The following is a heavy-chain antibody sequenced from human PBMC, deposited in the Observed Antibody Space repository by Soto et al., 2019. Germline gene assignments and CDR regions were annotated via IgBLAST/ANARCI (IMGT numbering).Heavy chain of an antibody. Sequence: SAKASFKASGGTFNKFAFSWVRQAPGQGFEWMGGIIPVFRSANYAQRFRGRITITADEYTSTVYLYLNDLRSDDTAVYYCARRYCASDNCPLFYYFVDLWGLGTTVTVSS. D-gene: IGHD2-21*02. CDR2: IIPVFRSA. V-gene: IGHV1-69*13. CDR3: ARRYCASDNCPLFYYFVDL. J-gene: IGHJ6*02. CDR1: GGTFNKFA.